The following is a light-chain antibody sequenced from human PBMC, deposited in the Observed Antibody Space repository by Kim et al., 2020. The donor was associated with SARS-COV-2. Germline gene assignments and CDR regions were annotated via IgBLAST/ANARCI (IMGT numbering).Light chain of an antibody. Sequence: ITTSTTGTSSDVGCYSYVSLYQPHPGKAPNLMFYAVTQRTSGVSNRFSGSKSGNTASLTISGLQAEDEADYYCASYTSSITCVFGGGTQLTVL. CDR1: SSDVGCYSY. V-gene: IGLV2-14*04. J-gene: IGLJ3*02. CDR2: AVT. CDR3: ASYTSSITCV.